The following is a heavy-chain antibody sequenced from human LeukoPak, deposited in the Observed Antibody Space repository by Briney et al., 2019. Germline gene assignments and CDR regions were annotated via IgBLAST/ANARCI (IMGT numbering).Heavy chain of an antibody. CDR3: ASAAVYGDPTNPYFDY. V-gene: IGHV1-46*01. D-gene: IGHD4-17*01. CDR2: INPSGGST. Sequence: ASVKVSCRASGYTFTSYYMHWVRRAPGQGLEWMGIINPSGGSTSYAQKFQGRVTMTRDTSTSTVYMELSGLRSEDTAIYYCASAAVYGDPTNPYFDYWGQGTLVTVSS. CDR1: GYTFTSYY. J-gene: IGHJ4*02.